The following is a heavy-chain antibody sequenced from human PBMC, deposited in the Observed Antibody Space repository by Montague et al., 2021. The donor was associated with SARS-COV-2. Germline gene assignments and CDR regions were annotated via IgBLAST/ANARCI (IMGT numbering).Heavy chain of an antibody. CDR3: ARQLTSYCSTNKCYPYYLDF. V-gene: IGHV4-39*01. CDR1: GGSISSPDYY. CDR2: ISYAGRT. J-gene: IGHJ4*02. D-gene: IGHD2-2*01. Sequence: SETLSLTCTVSGGSISSPDYYWGWLLQSPGKGLEWIGSISYAGRTYYNPSIRSRVSFFMDTSKNHFFLSMNSVTAADTAVYFCARQLTSYCSTNKCYPYYLDFWGQGALVTVSS.